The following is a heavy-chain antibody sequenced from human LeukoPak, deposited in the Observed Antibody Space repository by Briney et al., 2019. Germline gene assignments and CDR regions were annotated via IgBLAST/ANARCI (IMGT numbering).Heavy chain of an antibody. CDR3: ARVEQQPRAVCGMDV. D-gene: IGHD6-13*01. V-gene: IGHV3-48*02. CDR2: ISSSSSTI. Sequence: GGSLRLSCAASGFTFSSYWMHWVRQTPGKGLEWVSHISSSSSTIYYADSVKGRFTISRDNAKTSLYLQMNSLRDEDTAVYYCARVEQQPRAVCGMDVWGQGTTVTVSS. J-gene: IGHJ6*02. CDR1: GFTFSSYW.